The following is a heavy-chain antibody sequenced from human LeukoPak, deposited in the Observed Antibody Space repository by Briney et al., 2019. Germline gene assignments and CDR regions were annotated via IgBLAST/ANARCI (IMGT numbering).Heavy chain of an antibody. CDR2: INPNNGGT. CDR1: GYTFTGYF. Sequence: ASVKVSCRASGYTFTGYFMHWVRQAPGQGLEWMGWINPNNGGTNYAQKFQGRVTMTRDTSISTLYMELNRLRSDDTAVFYCARGSEMGTTGGFDYWGQGTLVTVSS. D-gene: IGHD1-1*01. J-gene: IGHJ4*02. CDR3: ARGSEMGTTGGFDY. V-gene: IGHV1-2*02.